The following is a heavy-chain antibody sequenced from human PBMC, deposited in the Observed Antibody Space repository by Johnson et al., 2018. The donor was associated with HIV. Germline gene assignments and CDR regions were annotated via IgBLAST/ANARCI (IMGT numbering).Heavy chain of an antibody. CDR2: IYSGGNT. V-gene: IGHV3-20*04. D-gene: IGHD3-22*01. Sequence: EVQLVESGGGVVRPGGSLRLSCAASGFTFDDYGMSWVRQAPGKGLEWVSVIYSGGNTYYADSVKGRFTLSRDTSKNTVFLQMNSLRAEDTAVYYCASGRPDGSGSYYVDAFHFWGQGTMLTVSS. CDR3: ASGRPDGSGSYYVDAFHF. CDR1: GFTFDDYG. J-gene: IGHJ3*01.